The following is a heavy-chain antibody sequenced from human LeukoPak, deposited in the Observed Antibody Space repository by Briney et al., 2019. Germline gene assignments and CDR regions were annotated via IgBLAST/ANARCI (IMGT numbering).Heavy chain of an antibody. J-gene: IGHJ4*02. CDR1: GGTFSSYA. D-gene: IGHD5-12*01. Sequence: SVKVSCKAPGGTFSSYAISWVRQAPGQGLEWMGGIIPIFGTANYAQKFQGRVTITADESTSTAYMELSSLRSEDTAVYYCARYSGYEYYFDYWGQGTLVTVSS. CDR3: ARYSGYEYYFDY. CDR2: IIPIFGTA. V-gene: IGHV1-69*01.